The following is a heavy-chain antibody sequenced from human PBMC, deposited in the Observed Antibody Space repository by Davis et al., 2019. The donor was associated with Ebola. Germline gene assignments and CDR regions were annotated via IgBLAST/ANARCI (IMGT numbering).Heavy chain of an antibody. J-gene: IGHJ4*02. CDR1: GYTFTSYY. D-gene: IGHD4-23*01. CDR2: INPSGGST. Sequence: AASVKVSCKASGYTFTSYYMHWVRQAPGQGLEWMGIINPSGGSTSYAQKFQGRVTMTRDTSTSTVYMELSSLRSEDTAVYYSARSRFGGGNVRGFGDYWGQGTLVTVSS. CDR3: ARSRFGGGNVRGFGDY. V-gene: IGHV1-46*01.